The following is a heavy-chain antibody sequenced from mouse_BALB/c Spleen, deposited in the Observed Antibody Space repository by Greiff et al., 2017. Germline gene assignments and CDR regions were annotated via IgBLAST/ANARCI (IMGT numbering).Heavy chain of an antibody. D-gene: IGHD2-4*01. V-gene: IGHV14-3*02. CDR1: GFNIKDTY. CDR3: AREGDYDYDGAMDY. CDR2: IDPANGNT. Sequence: VHVKQSGAELVKPGASVKLSCTASGFNIKDTYMHWVKQRPEQGLEWIGRIDPANGNTKYDPKFQGKATITADTSSNTAYLQLSSLTSEDTAVYYCAREGDYDYDGAMDYWGQGTSVTVSS. J-gene: IGHJ4*01.